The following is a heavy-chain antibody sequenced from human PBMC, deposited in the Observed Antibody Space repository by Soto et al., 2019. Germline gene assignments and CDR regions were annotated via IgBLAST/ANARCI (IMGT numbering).Heavy chain of an antibody. CDR2: IYWDDDK. D-gene: IGHD3-16*02. CDR1: GFSLSSTGVG. CDR3: AHGTFGGIIVAGAMDV. J-gene: IGHJ6*02. V-gene: IGHV2-5*02. Sequence: SGPTLVNPSQTLTLTCTFSGFSLSSTGVGVAWIRQPPGKALEWLAVIYWDDDKRYSTSLKNRLTVSKDTSKNQVVLTMTNVAPVDTATYYCAHGTFGGIIVAGAMDVWGQGTTVTVSS.